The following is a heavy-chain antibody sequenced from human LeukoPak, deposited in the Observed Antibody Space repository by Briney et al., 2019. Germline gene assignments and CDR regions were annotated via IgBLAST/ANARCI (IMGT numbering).Heavy chain of an antibody. Sequence: ASVKVSCKASGYTSTSYYMHWVRQAPGQGHEWMGIINPSGGSTSYAQKFQGRVTMTRDTSTSTVYMELSSLRSEDTAVYYCARKHLMGRDGYNRYAFDIWGQGTMVTVSS. CDR2: INPSGGST. V-gene: IGHV1-46*01. CDR3: ARKHLMGRDGYNRYAFDI. CDR1: GYTSTSYY. J-gene: IGHJ3*02. D-gene: IGHD5-24*01.